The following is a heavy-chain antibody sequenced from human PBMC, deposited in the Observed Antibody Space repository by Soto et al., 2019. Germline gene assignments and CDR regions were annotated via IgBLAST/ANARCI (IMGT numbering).Heavy chain of an antibody. V-gene: IGHV5-51*01. Sequence: GESLKISCRTSGYKFTSSWIAWVRQMPGKGLEWMGIIFPSDSDTRYSPSFQGQVTISADRSTSTVFLQWASLKASDAAVYFCARKDKSGYFNWFDPWGQGTLVTVSS. CDR1: GYKFTSSW. CDR3: ARKDKSGYFNWFDP. CDR2: IFPSDSDT. D-gene: IGHD3-22*01. J-gene: IGHJ5*02.